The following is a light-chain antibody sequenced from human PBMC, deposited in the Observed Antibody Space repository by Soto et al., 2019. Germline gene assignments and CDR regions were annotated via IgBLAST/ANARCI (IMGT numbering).Light chain of an antibody. J-gene: IGKJ4*01. CDR3: QQYNIYPLT. Sequence: DVQMTQSPSSLSASVGDRVTITCRASQDINSWLAWYQQKPEKAPKSLIHAASSLQTGVTSRFSGSGSGTDFTLTISSLQPEDSATYYCQQYNIYPLTFGGGTKVEIK. CDR2: AAS. CDR1: QDINSW. V-gene: IGKV1D-16*01.